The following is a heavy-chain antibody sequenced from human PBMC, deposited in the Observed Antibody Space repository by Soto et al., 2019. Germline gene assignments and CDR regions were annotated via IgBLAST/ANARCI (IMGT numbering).Heavy chain of an antibody. Sequence: QVQLQESGPGLVKPSQTLSLTCTVSGGSISSGGYYWSWIRQHPGKGLEWIGYIDYSGSTYYNPSLKSRVTISVDTSKNQFSLKLSSVTAADTAVYYCARSDCSGGSCYSFYYYGMDVWGQGTTVTVSS. CDR2: IDYSGST. CDR1: GGSISSGGYY. CDR3: ARSDCSGGSCYSFYYYGMDV. J-gene: IGHJ6*02. D-gene: IGHD2-15*01. V-gene: IGHV4-31*03.